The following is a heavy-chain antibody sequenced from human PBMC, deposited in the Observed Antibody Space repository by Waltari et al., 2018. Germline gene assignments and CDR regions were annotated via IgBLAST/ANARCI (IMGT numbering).Heavy chain of an antibody. J-gene: IGHJ3*02. V-gene: IGHV1-2*06. Sequence: QVQLVQSGAEVKKPGASVKVSCKASGYTFTGYYMHWVRQAPGQELEWMGRINPNSGGTNYAQKFQGRVTMTRDTSISTAYMELSRLRSDDTAVYYCAREAGSSGWYGAFDIWGQGTMVTVSS. CDR1: GYTFTGYY. CDR2: INPNSGGT. D-gene: IGHD6-19*01. CDR3: AREAGSSGWYGAFDI.